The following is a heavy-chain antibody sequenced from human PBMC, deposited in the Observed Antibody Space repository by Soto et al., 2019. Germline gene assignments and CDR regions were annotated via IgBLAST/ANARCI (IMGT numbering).Heavy chain of an antibody. Sequence: QVQLQESGPGLVKPSETLSLTCTVSGGSISSYYWSWIRQPPGKGLEWVGYIYYSGSTNYNPSLKSRVTISVDTSKNQFALKLSSVTAADTAVYYCARSRYRRYGMDVWGQGTTVTVSS. D-gene: IGHD2-2*02. V-gene: IGHV4-59*01. CDR3: ARSRYRRYGMDV. CDR2: IYYSGST. CDR1: GGSISSYY. J-gene: IGHJ6*02.